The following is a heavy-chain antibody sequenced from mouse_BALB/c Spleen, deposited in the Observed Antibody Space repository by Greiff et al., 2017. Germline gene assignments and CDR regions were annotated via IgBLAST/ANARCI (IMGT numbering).Heavy chain of an antibody. J-gene: IGHJ4*01. CDR2: IRNKANGYTT. Sequence: EVMLVESGGGLVQPGGSLRLSCATSGFTFTDYYMSWVRQPPGKALEWLGFIRNKANGYTTEYSASVKGRFTISRDNSQSILYLQMNTLRAEDSATYYCARDRAGDYAMDYWGQGTSVTVSS. V-gene: IGHV7-3*02. CDR1: GFTFTDYY. CDR3: ARDRAGDYAMDY.